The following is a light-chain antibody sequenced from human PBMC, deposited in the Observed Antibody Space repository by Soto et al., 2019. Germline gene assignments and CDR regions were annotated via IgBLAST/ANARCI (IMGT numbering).Light chain of an antibody. CDR2: AAS. J-gene: IGKJ3*01. CDR3: QNCDSAAVT. V-gene: IGKV1-27*01. Sequence: DIQMTQSPSSLSASVGDRVTITCRASQGIGNYLAWYQQRPGGVPKLLIYAASTLQSGVPSRFSGSGSGTDFTLTISCLQPEDVATYYWQNCDSAAVTFGPGTKADLK. CDR1: QGIGNY.